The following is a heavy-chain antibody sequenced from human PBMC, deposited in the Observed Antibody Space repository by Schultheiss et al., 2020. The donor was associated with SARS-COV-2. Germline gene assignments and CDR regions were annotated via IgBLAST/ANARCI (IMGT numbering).Heavy chain of an antibody. J-gene: IGHJ6*04. Sequence: SETLSLTCAVYGGSFSGYYWSWIRQPPGKGLEWIGEINHSGSTNYNPSLKSRVTISVDTSKNQFSLTLSSVTAADTAVYYCARGGKYQRMDVWGKGTTVTVSS. D-gene: IGHD2-2*01. CDR2: INHSGST. V-gene: IGHV4-34*01. CDR1: GGSFSGYY. CDR3: ARGGKYQRMDV.